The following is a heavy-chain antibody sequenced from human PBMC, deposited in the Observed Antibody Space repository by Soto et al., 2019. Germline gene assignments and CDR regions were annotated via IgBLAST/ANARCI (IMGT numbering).Heavy chain of an antibody. CDR3: ARGVHYDRSGYYYFY. D-gene: IGHD3-22*01. V-gene: IGHV1-69*13. CDR2: IIPIFGTA. CDR1: GGTFSTYA. Sequence: RASVKVSCKDSGGTFSTYAISWVRQAPGQGLEWMGGIIPIFGTANYAQKFQGRVTITADESTSTAYMELRSLRSEDTAVYYCARGVHYDRSGYYYFYWGQGTLVTVSS. J-gene: IGHJ4*02.